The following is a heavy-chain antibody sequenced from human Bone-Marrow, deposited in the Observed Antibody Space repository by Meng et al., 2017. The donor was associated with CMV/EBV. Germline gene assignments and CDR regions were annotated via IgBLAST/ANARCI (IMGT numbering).Heavy chain of an antibody. D-gene: IGHD3-22*01. CDR2: INPHGSEK. CDR3: AKDRGAYYYDSSGYYYYYGMDV. V-gene: IGHV3-7*01. CDR1: EYTFSNIW. J-gene: IGHJ6*02. Sequence: GGSLRLSCVASEYTFSNIWMSWVRQAPGKGLEWVANINPHGSEKNYVDSVKGRFTISRDNSKNTLYLQMNSLRAEDTAVYYCAKDRGAYYYDSSGYYYYYGMDVWGQGTTVTVSS.